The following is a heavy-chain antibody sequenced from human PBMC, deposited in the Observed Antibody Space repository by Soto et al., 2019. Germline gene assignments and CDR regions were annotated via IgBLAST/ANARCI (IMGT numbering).Heavy chain of an antibody. V-gene: IGHV4-30-4*01. D-gene: IGHD3-22*01. CDR2: IYYSGST. J-gene: IGHJ1*01. Sequence: QVQLQESGPGLVKPSQTLSLTCTVSGGSISSGDYYWSWIRQPPGKGLEWIGYIYYSGSTYYNPSLKSRITISVDTSKNQFSLKLSSVTAADPAVYYCARSDRSGYYYFFQHWGQGTLVTVSS. CDR3: ARSDRSGYYYFFQH. CDR1: GGSISSGDYY.